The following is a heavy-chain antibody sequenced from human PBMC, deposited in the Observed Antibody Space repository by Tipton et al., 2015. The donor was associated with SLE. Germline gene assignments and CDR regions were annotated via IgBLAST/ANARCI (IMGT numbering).Heavy chain of an antibody. D-gene: IGHD3-22*01. J-gene: IGHJ4*02. CDR1: GGSINSHY. V-gene: IGHV4-59*08. Sequence: TLSLTCTVSGGSINSHYWSWIRQPPGKGLEWIGYFYGGSTSYNPSLRGRVTISGDTSKNQFSLTLNSVTAADTAVYFCARQPYYESPFDYWGQGTLVTVSS. CDR2: FYGGST. CDR3: ARQPYYESPFDY.